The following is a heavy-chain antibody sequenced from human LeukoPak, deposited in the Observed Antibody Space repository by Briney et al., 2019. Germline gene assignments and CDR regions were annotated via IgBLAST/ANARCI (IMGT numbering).Heavy chain of an antibody. CDR1: EFTFSLYA. D-gene: IGHD1-14*01. V-gene: IGHV3-21*05. CDR3: ARDTYQPGRIDS. J-gene: IGHJ4*02. CDR2: INDVSADI. Sequence: GGSLRLSCAASEFTFSLYAMNWVRQAPGKGLGWISYINDVSADIHYADSVKGRFTISRDNAKNALYLQMNSLRAEDTAVYYCARDTYQPGRIDSWGQGTLVIVSS.